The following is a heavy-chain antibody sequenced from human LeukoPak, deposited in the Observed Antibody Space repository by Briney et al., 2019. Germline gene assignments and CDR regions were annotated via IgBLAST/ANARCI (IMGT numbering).Heavy chain of an antibody. V-gene: IGHV3-64*04. CDR3: ARDVGDEGNY. CDR1: GITFSSHA. J-gene: IGHJ4*02. D-gene: IGHD3-16*01. Sequence: GGSLRLSCSVSGITFSSHAMHWVRQAPGKRLEYISGVSGNGDTTYYADSVKGRITISRDNSKSTLYLQMSSLRTADTAVYYCARDVGDEGNYWGQGTLVTVSS. CDR2: VSGNGDTT.